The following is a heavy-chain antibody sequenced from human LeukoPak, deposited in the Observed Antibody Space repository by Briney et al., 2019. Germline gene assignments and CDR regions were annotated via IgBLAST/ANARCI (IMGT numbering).Heavy chain of an antibody. D-gene: IGHD1-26*01. V-gene: IGHV4-39*07. Sequence: SETLSLTCTVSGGSISSSSYYWGWIRQPPGKGLEWIGSIYYSGSTYYNPSLKSRVTISVDTSKNQFSLKLSSVTAADTAVYYCARLVAFGRGYFDYWGQGTLVTVSS. CDR3: ARLVAFGRGYFDY. CDR2: IYYSGST. CDR1: GGSISSSSYY. J-gene: IGHJ4*02.